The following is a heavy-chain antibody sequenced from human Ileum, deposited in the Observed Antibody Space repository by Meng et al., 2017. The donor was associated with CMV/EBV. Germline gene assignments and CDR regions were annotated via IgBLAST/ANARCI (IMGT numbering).Heavy chain of an antibody. CDR2: IIPISGIP. D-gene: IGHD3-16*01. V-gene: IGHV1-69*05. Sequence: SVKVSCKASGGTFSTYPISWVRQAPSQGLEWMGGIIPISGIPNYAQKFQGRVTFTTDDSTKTAYTELSRLKSDDTAVYYCARSRHPYHYVSGSYYTFYYYAMDVWGQGTMVTVSS. J-gene: IGHJ6*02. CDR3: ARSRHPYHYVSGSYYTFYYYAMDV. CDR1: GGTFSTYP.